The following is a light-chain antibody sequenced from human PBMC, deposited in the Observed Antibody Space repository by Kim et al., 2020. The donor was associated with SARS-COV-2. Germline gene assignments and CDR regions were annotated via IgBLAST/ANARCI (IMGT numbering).Light chain of an antibody. V-gene: IGLV3-1*01. CDR1: KLGDKY. CDR2: QDS. Sequence: PGQTASITCSGDKLGDKYAFWYQQKPGQSTVLVIYQDSKRPSGIPERFSGSNSGNTATLTISGTQAMDEADYYCQAWDSSTADVVFGGGTQLTVL. J-gene: IGLJ2*01. CDR3: QAWDSSTADVV.